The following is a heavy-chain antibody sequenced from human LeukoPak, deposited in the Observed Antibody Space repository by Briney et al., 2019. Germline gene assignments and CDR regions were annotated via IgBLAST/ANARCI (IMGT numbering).Heavy chain of an antibody. J-gene: IGHJ4*02. CDR2: INPNSGLT. CDR1: GYTFSDYY. CDR3: ARDFQNRRWYDGPGYYFDF. Sequence: ASENVSCKASGYTFSDYYIHWVRQAPGQGLEWMGCINPNSGLTNYAQKFQGSVTMTTDTSITTGYMELNRLTSDDTAVYYCARDFQNRRWYDGPGYYFDFWGQGTLVAVSS. D-gene: IGHD6-13*01. V-gene: IGHV1-2*02.